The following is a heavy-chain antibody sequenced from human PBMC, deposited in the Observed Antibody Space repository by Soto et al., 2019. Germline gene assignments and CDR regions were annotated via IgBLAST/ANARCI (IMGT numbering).Heavy chain of an antibody. J-gene: IGHJ6*02. Sequence: SVKVSCKASGGTFRSYAFSWVRQAPGQGXEWMGGIIPIFGTANYAPDFQGRVTITADESTSTAYMEVSSLRSDDTAVYYCARAVEYCTSPSCVNFYYYGMDVWGQGPTVTVSS. CDR1: GGTFRSYA. D-gene: IGHD2-2*01. V-gene: IGHV1-69*13. CDR3: ARAVEYCTSPSCVNFYYYGMDV. CDR2: IIPIFGTA.